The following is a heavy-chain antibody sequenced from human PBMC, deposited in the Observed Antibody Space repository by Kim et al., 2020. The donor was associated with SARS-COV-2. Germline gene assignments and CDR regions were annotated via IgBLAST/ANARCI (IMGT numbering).Heavy chain of an antibody. CDR1: GFTFNNFG. CDR3: SKANVFLWFGKFNDDAF. V-gene: IGHV3-30*18. J-gene: IGHJ3*01. CDR2: ISYEGITQ. D-gene: IGHD3-10*01. Sequence: GGSLRLSCAASGFTFNNFGMHWVRQAPGKGLEWVAVISYEGITQHSAASLNSLFTFSIYPFTPPLSLHLTGLTPEDTPVYYFSKANVFLWFGKFNDDAF.